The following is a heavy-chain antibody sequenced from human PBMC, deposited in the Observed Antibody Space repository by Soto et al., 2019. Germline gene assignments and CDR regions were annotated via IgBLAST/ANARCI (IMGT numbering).Heavy chain of an antibody. CDR2: ISGSGDST. J-gene: IGHJ4*02. Sequence: GGSLRLSCAASGFTFSSYAMNWVRQAPGKGLEWVSVISGSGDSTYYADSVKGRFTISRDNAKNSLYLQMNSLRAEDTAVYYCAKVPGYNPSHYYFDYWGQGTLVTVSS. CDR1: GFTFSSYA. CDR3: AKVPGYNPSHYYFDY. D-gene: IGHD5-12*01. V-gene: IGHV3-23*01.